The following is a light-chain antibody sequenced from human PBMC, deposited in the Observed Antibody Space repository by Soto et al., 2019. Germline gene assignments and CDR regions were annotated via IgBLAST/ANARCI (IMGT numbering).Light chain of an antibody. CDR3: QQYKSFAVT. CDR2: KAS. V-gene: IGKV1-5*03. Sequence: DIQMTQSPSSLSASVGDRVTITCRASQTIDRWLAWYQQKPGRAPKILIYKASSLGSGFPSRFSGSGSGTEFTLTISSLQPEDFATYYCQQYKSFAVTFGQGTRVEIK. J-gene: IGKJ1*01. CDR1: QTIDRW.